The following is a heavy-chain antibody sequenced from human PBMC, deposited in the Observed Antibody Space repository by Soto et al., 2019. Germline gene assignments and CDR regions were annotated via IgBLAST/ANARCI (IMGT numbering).Heavy chain of an antibody. V-gene: IGHV4-39*01. J-gene: IGHJ4*02. CDR1: GGSISSSSYY. Sequence: SETLSLTCAVSGGSISSSSYYWGWIRQPPGKGLEWIGIIYYSGSTYYNPSLKIRVTISVDTSKNQFSLKLSSVTAADTVVYYCARHPPRDILTGYYLDYWGQGTLVTVSS. CDR3: ARHPPRDILTGYYLDY. CDR2: IYYSGST. D-gene: IGHD3-9*01.